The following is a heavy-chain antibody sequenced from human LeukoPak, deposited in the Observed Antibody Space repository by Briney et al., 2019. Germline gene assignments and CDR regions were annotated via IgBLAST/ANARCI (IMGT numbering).Heavy chain of an antibody. CDR2: INHSGST. CDR1: GGSFSGYY. V-gene: IGHV4-34*09. CDR3: ARTEVYFDY. J-gene: IGHJ4*02. Sequence: SETLSLTCAVYGGSFSGYYWSWIRQPPGKGLEWIGEINHSGSTYYNPSLKSRVTISVDTSKNQFSLKLSSVTAADTAVYYCARTEVYFDYWGQGTLVTVSS.